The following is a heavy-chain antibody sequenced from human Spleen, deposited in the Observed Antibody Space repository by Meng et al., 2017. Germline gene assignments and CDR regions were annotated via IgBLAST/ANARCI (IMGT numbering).Heavy chain of an antibody. CDR1: GDSVSSNSAA. CDR3: AREPYDYVWGSYRAQNAFDI. CDR2: TYYRSKWYN. J-gene: IGHJ3*02. D-gene: IGHD3-16*01. V-gene: IGHV6-1*01. Sequence: SETLSLTCAISGDSVSSNSAAWNWIRQSPSRGVEWLGRTYYRSKWYNDYAVSVKSRITINPDTSKNQFSLQLNSVTPEDTAVYYCAREPYDYVWGSYRAQNAFDIWGQGTMVTVSS.